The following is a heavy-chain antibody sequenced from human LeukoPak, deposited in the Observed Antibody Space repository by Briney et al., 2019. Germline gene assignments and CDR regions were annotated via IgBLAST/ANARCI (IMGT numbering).Heavy chain of an antibody. J-gene: IGHJ4*02. V-gene: IGHV4-59*08. CDR2: IYYSGST. CDR1: GGSISSYY. D-gene: IGHD4-23*01. CDR3: ARLRGGNSSGFLYYFDY. Sequence: PSETLSLTCTVSGGSISSYYWSWIRQPLGKGLEWIGYIYYSGSTNYNPSLKSRVTISVDTSKNQFSLKLSSVTAADTAVYYCARLRGGNSSGFLYYFDYWGQGTLVTVSS.